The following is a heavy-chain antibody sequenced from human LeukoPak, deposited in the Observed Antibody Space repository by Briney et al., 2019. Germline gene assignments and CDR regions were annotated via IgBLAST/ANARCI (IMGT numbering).Heavy chain of an antibody. Sequence: GGSLRLSCAASGFTFSSYGMHWVRQAPGKGLEWVAFIRYDGSNKYYADSVKGRFTISRDNSKSTLYLQMNSLRAEDTAVYYCAKDQRYYDSSGPAFDYWGQGTLVTVSS. CDR3: AKDQRYYDSSGPAFDY. V-gene: IGHV3-30*02. D-gene: IGHD3-22*01. CDR2: IRYDGSNK. CDR1: GFTFSSYG. J-gene: IGHJ4*02.